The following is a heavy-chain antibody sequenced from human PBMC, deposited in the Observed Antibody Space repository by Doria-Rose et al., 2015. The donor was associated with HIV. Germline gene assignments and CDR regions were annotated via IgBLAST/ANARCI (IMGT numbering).Heavy chain of an antibody. Sequence: LSLTCSVSGASVSSRGYYWNWIRQVPGKGLESLGYTYYTGTSDYSPSLKSRLNMTVDTSKNQFSLKLSFVTVADTAAYYCARMGSYRELDYWGQGALVIVSA. V-gene: IGHV4-31*03. CDR3: ARMGSYRELDY. CDR2: TYYTGTS. CDR1: GASVSSRGYY. J-gene: IGHJ4*02. D-gene: IGHD3-3*01.